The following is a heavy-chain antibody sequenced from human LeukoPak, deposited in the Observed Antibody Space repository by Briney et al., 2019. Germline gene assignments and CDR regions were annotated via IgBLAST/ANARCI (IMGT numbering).Heavy chain of an antibody. Sequence: SETLSLTCTVSGGSISSYYWSWIRQPPGKGLECIAYIYYSGSTNYNPSLKSRVTISVDTSKNQFSLKLSSVTAADTAVYYCARLMWVQLWDDAFDIWGQGTMVTVSS. CDR3: ARLMWVQLWDDAFDI. CDR1: GGSISSYY. J-gene: IGHJ3*02. V-gene: IGHV4-59*08. D-gene: IGHD5-18*01. CDR2: IYYSGST.